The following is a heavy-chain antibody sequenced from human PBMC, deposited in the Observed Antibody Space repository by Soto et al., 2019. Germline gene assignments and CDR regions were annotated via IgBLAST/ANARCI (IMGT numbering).Heavy chain of an antibody. Sequence: SLRLSCAASGFPFDDYAMHWVRQVPGKGREWVSGINWNSGSIGYGDSVKGRFAISRDNAKNSLHLQINSLSAEDTAFYYCVKDESINWYSGHFRHWGQGTLVTVSS. CDR2: INWNSGSI. V-gene: IGHV3-9*01. CDR3: VKDESINWYSGHFRH. D-gene: IGHD6-13*01. J-gene: IGHJ1*01. CDR1: GFPFDDYA.